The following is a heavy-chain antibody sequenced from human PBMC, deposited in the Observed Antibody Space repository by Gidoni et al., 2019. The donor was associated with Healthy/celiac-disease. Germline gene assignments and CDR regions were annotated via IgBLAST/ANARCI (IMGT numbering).Heavy chain of an antibody. J-gene: IGHJ5*02. CDR1: GGSFSGYY. V-gene: IGHV4-34*01. Sequence: QVQLQQWGAGLLKPSETLSLTCAVYGGSFSGYYWSWIRQPPGKGLEWIGEINHSGSTNYNPSLKRRVTISVDTSKNQFSLKLSSVTAADTAVYYCAREVSSSWYNWFDPWGQGTLVTVSS. D-gene: IGHD6-13*01. CDR3: AREVSSSWYNWFDP. CDR2: INHSGST.